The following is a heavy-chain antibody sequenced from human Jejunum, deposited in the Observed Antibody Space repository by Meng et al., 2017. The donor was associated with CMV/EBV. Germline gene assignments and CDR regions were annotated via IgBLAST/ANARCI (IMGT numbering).Heavy chain of an antibody. V-gene: IGHV3-11*06. CDR1: GFTFSDYY. CDR2: ISKTSGSYT. D-gene: IGHD2-8*01. CDR3: ARENGPKRFDS. J-gene: IGHJ4*02. Sequence: QVQLVGSGGGLVKHGGSLRLSCAASGFTFSDYYIHWIRQAPGQGLEWISYISKTSGSYTTYTDSVKGRFTISRDNAKDTVYLQMNSLRDEDTAVYYCARENGPKRFDSWGQGTLVTVSS.